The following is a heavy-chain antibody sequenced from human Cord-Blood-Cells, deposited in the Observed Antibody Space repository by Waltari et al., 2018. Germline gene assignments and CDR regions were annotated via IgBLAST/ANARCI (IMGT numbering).Heavy chain of an antibody. V-gene: IGHV3-21*01. D-gene: IGHD6-6*01. CDR1: GFNFSSYS. J-gene: IGHJ4*02. CDR3: ARGSLAARPFDY. Sequence: EVQLVESGGGLVKPGGSLRLSCAASGFNFSSYSLNWVRQAPGKGLEWFSSISSSSSYIYYADSVKGRFTISRDNAKNSLYLQMNSLRAEDTAVYYCARGSLAARPFDYWGQGTLVTVSS. CDR2: ISSSSSYI.